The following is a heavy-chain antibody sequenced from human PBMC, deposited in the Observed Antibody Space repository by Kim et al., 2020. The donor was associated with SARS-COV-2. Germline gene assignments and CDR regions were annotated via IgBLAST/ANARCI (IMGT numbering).Heavy chain of an antibody. V-gene: IGHV3-23*03. CDR3: AKGSETDSWSYPFDY. Sequence: GGSLRLSCAASGFTFSNYAMHWVRQAPGKGLEWVSVIYSGGGGAYYADPVKGRFTIFRDISNNMLYLQMNSLRAEDTAVYHCAKGSETDSWSYPFDYWGQGTMVTVSS. D-gene: IGHD3-16*02. J-gene: IGHJ4*02. CDR2: IYSGGGGA. CDR1: GFTFSNYA.